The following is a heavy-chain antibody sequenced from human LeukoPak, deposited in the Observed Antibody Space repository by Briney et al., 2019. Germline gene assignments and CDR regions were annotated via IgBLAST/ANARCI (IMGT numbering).Heavy chain of an antibody. V-gene: IGHV4-61*02. CDR3: ARRGSGWGLGGGY. D-gene: IGHD6-19*01. CDR1: GGSISSGSYY. Sequence: PSETLSLTCTVSGGSISSGSYYWSWIRQPAGKGLEWIGRIYTSGSTNYNPSLKSRVTISVDTSKNQFSLKLSSVTAADTAVYYCARRGSGWGLGGGYWGQGTLVTVSS. CDR2: IYTSGST. J-gene: IGHJ4*02.